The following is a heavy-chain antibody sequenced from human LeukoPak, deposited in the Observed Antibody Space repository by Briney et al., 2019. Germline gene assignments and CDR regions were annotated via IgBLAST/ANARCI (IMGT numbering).Heavy chain of an antibody. J-gene: IGHJ4*02. CDR2: IGTAGDT. Sequence: PGGSLRLSCAASGFTFSSYDMHWVRQATGKGLEWVSAIGTAGDTYYPGSVKGRFTISRENAKNSLYLQMNSLRAGDTAVYYCARGAHKRDDYGGFFDYWGQGTLVTVSS. V-gene: IGHV3-13*01. CDR3: ARGAHKRDDYGGFFDY. D-gene: IGHD4-23*01. CDR1: GFTFSSYD.